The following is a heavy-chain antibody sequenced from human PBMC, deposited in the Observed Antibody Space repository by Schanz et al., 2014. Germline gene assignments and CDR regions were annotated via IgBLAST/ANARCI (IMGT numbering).Heavy chain of an antibody. V-gene: IGHV3-48*01. Sequence: VQLVDSGGGLVKPGGSLRLSCAASGFTFSTHAMSWVRQAPGKGLEWISYITYNGGTIYYADSMKGRFTVSRDNAENALYLQMNSLRAEDTGLYFCARGGSGSHYRLDYWGQGTLVTVSS. CDR3: ARGGSGSHYRLDY. CDR1: GFTFSTHA. CDR2: ITYNGGTI. D-gene: IGHD1-26*01. J-gene: IGHJ4*02.